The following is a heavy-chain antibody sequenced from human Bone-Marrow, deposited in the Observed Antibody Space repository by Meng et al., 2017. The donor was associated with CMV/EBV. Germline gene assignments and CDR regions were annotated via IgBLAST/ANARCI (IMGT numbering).Heavy chain of an antibody. CDR2: IYYSGST. CDR3: ARARPVALVPAARARYDY. J-gene: IGHJ4*02. CDR1: GGPVSSGSYY. Sequence: SETLSLTCTVSGGPVSSGSYYWSWIRQPPGKGLEWIGYIYYSGSTNYNPSLKSRVTISVDTSKNQFSLKLSSVTAADTAVYYCARARPVALVPAARARYDYWGQGTLVTVSS. V-gene: IGHV4-61*01. D-gene: IGHD2-2*01.